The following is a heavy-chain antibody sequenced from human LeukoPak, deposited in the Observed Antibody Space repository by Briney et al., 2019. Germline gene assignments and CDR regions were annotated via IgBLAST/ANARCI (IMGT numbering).Heavy chain of an antibody. D-gene: IGHD2-15*01. V-gene: IGHV1-46*01. CDR1: GYTFTSYY. CDR2: INPSGGST. Sequence: GSVKVSCKASGYTFTSYYMHWVRQAPGQGLEWMGIINPSGGSTSYAQKFQGRVTMTRDTPTSTVYMELSSLRSEDTAVYYCARKGKVAATVRGMDVWGQGTTVTVSS. J-gene: IGHJ6*02. CDR3: ARKGKVAATVRGMDV.